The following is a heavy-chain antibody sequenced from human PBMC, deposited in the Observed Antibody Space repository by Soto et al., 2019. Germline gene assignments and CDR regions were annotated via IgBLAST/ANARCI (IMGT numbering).Heavy chain of an antibody. J-gene: IGHJ5*02. CDR1: GGSISSGGYY. Sequence: SATLSLTCTVSGGSISSGGYYWSWIRQHPGKGLEWIGYIYYSGSTYYNPSLKSRVTISVDTSKNQFSLKLSSVTAADTAVYYCARGGCSGGSCPNWLDPWGQGTLVTVSS. V-gene: IGHV4-31*03. CDR3: ARGGCSGGSCPNWLDP. CDR2: IYYSGST. D-gene: IGHD2-15*01.